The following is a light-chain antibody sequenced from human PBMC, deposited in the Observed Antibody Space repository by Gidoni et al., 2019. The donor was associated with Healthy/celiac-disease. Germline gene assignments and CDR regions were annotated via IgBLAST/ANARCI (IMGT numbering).Light chain of an antibody. J-gene: IGLJ2*01. Sequence: SYQLTQPPSVSVSPGQTARITCSGDALQKQYAYWYQQKPGQAPVLVIYQDSERLSGIPERFSGSSSGTTVTLTISGVQAEDEADYYCQSADSSGTYVVFGGGTKLTVL. CDR3: QSADSSGTYVV. CDR1: ALQKQY. CDR2: QDS. V-gene: IGLV3-25*03.